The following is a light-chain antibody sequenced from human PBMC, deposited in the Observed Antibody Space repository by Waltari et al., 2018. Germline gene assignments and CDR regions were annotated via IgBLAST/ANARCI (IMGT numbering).Light chain of an antibody. J-gene: IGLJ2*01. CDR3: SSYTSIKTPYVV. V-gene: IGLV2-14*01. CDR2: EVS. CDR1: TRDVGRSNY. Sequence: QSALTQPASVSGSPGPSTTISCTGTTRDVGRSNYVSGYQCHPGKAPELIIYEVSNRPSGVSDRFSGSKSGNTASLSISGLQPEDEADYYCSSYTSIKTPYVVFGGGTKVTVL.